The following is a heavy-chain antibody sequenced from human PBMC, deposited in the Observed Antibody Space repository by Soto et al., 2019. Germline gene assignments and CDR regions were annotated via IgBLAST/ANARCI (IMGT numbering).Heavy chain of an antibody. CDR1: GYTFTSYG. J-gene: IGHJ5*02. CDR3: ARKSSSSSWFDP. Sequence: SXKVSCKASGYTFTSYGISWVRQAPGQGLEWMGWISGYNGNTNYAQKFQGRVTMTADPSTRTAYMDLRSLRSDDTAVYFCARKSSSSSWFDPWGQGTLVTVSS. V-gene: IGHV1-18*01. D-gene: IGHD6-6*01. CDR2: ISGYNGNT.